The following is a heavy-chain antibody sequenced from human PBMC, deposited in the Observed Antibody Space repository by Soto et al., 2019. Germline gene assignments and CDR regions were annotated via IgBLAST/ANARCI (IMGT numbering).Heavy chain of an antibody. Sequence: SVKGSCKASGGTFSRYRINWVRQDTGQGLEWVGGIVPIRRTADYAQTFQGRDIITADKSARTSYMALRSLRSPDTAVYYGGRVPGARLSSGGGQGTLV. D-gene: IGHD6-25*01. CDR2: IVPIRRTA. CDR1: GGTFSRYR. J-gene: IGHJ4*02. V-gene: IGHV1-69*06. CDR3: GRVPGARLSSG.